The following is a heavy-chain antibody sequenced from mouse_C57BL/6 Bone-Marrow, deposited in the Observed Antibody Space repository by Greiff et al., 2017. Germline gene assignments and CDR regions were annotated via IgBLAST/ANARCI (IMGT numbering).Heavy chain of an antibody. D-gene: IGHD2-4*01. CDR2: IDPSDSET. J-gene: IGHJ3*01. CDR1: GYTFTSYW. CDR3: ARSRDYEAWFAY. Sequence: VQLQQPGAELVRPGSSVKLSCKASGYTFTSYWMHWVKQRPIQGLEWIGNIDPSDSETHYNQKFKDKATLTVDTSSSTAYVQLSSLTSEDSAVYYCARSRDYEAWFAYGGQGTVVTVSA. V-gene: IGHV1-52*01.